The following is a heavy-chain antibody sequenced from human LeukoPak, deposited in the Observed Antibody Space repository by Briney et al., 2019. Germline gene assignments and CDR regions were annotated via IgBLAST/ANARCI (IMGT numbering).Heavy chain of an antibody. Sequence: GGSLRLSCEASGITISSACMSWVRQPPGKGLEYVGRIKSESDGGTTDHAAPVKGRFTISRDDSKNTLYLQMNSLTIEDTAVYYCTTPPDWGQGTLVTVSP. CDR2: IKSESDGGTT. CDR1: GITISSAC. V-gene: IGHV3-15*01. CDR3: TTPPD. J-gene: IGHJ4*02.